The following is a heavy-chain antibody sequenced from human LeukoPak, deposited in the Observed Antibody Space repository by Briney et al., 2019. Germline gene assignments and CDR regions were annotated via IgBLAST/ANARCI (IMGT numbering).Heavy chain of an antibody. CDR2: ISPTMSTI. CDR3: ARPYCGGDCYSTYYFDY. D-gene: IGHD2-21*02. Sequence: GGSLSLSCAASGFTFSTYGMNWVRQAPGKGLEWVSYISPTMSTIYYADSVKGRFTISRDNGKKLLYLQMDSLRAEDTAVYYCARPYCGGDCYSTYYFDYWGQGTLVTVSS. V-gene: IGHV3-48*01. J-gene: IGHJ4*02. CDR1: GFTFSTYG.